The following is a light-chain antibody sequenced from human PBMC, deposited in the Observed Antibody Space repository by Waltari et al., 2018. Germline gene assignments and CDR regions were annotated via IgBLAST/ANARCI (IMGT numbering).Light chain of an antibody. J-gene: IGKJ4*01. Sequence: RVELVARPCSASQSVGSYLAWYQQKPGQAPRLLIYDASYRATGSPATFRDSVTGTDLTVTISTLKPVNITIYYCRQRSNPRDSVGGGTRVEI. CDR2: DAS. V-gene: IGKV3-11*01. CDR1: QSVGSY. CDR3: RQRSNPRDS.